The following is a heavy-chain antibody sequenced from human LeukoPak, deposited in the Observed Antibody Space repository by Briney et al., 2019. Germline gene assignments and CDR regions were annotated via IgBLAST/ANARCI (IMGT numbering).Heavy chain of an antibody. Sequence: GGSLRLSCAASGFTFSSYGMHWVRQAPGKGLEWVSFIQYDGLNEYYADSVKGRFTISRDDSQNTLYLQVNSLRPEDTAVYYCAIESSYQLRYTSTGNHWGQGTLVTVSS. D-gene: IGHD2-2*02. CDR2: IQYDGLNE. J-gene: IGHJ5*02. CDR1: GFTFSSYG. CDR3: AIESSYQLRYTSTGNH. V-gene: IGHV3-30*02.